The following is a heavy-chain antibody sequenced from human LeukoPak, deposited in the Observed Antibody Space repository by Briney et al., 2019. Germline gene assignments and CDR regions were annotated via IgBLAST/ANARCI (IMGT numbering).Heavy chain of an antibody. D-gene: IGHD3-3*01. CDR2: ISPYSGTT. CDR1: GYNFVSYG. J-gene: IGHJ5*02. V-gene: IGHV1-18*04. Sequence: GASVKVSCKAFGYNFVSYGIDWVRQAPGQGLEWLGWISPYSGTTIYAQNLQGRVTMTTDISTSTAYMELGNLKSDDTAVYFCARDPNYDFWSGSYTRWFDPWGQGTLVTVSS. CDR3: ARDPNYDFWSGSYTRWFDP.